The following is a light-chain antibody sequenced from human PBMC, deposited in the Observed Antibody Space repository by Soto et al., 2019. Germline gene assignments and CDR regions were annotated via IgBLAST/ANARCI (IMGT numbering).Light chain of an antibody. Sequence: QLVLTQPPSVSGAPGQRVTISCTGSRSNIGAGYDVHWYQQLPGTAPKLLIYGNSHRPSGVPDRFSGSKSGTSASLAITGLQAEDEYDYCQCYDSRQSCVFGTGTKLTVL. V-gene: IGLV1-40*01. CDR1: RSNIGAGYD. J-gene: IGLJ1*01. CDR3: QCYDSRQSCV. CDR2: GNS.